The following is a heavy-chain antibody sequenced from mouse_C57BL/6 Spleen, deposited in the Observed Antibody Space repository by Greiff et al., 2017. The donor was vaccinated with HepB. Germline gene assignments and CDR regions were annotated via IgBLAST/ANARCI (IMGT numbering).Heavy chain of an antibody. V-gene: IGHV1-82*01. J-gene: IGHJ2*01. CDR3: ARIDSSGGY. Sequence: QVQLQQSGPELVKPGASVKISCKASGYAFSSYWMTWVKQRPGKGLEWIGRIYPGDGDTNYNGKFKGKATLTADKSSSTAYMQLSSLTSEDSAVYFCARIDSSGGYWGQGTTLTVSS. CDR2: IYPGDGDT. CDR1: GYAFSSYW. D-gene: IGHD3-2*02.